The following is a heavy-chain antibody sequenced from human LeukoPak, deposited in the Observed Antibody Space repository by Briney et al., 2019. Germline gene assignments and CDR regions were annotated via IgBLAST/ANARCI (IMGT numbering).Heavy chain of an antibody. Sequence: GGSLRLSCATSGFDFSTFWMHWVRQAPGKGLVWVARINSDGNIISYADSVKGRFTISRDNAKNTLYLQMSSLRAEDTAVYDCATYLTLDSTGGQGTLVSVSS. CDR2: INSDGNII. J-gene: IGHJ4*02. CDR3: ATYLTLDST. D-gene: IGHD6-13*01. V-gene: IGHV3-74*01. CDR1: GFDFSTFW.